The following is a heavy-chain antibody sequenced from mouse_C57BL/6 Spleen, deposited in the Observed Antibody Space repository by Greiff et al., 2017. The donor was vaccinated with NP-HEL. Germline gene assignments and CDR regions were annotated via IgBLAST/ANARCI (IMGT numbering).Heavy chain of an antibody. CDR1: GYTFTGYW. V-gene: IGHV1-9*01. Sequence: VQLQQSGAELMKPGASVKLSCKATGYTFTGYWIEWVKQRPGHGLEWIGEILPGSGSTNYNEKFKGKATLTVDKSSSTAYMQLSSLTSEDSAVYYCASSMVTEYYYAMDYWGQGTSVTVSS. D-gene: IGHD2-2*01. CDR3: ASSMVTEYYYAMDY. CDR2: ILPGSGST. J-gene: IGHJ4*01.